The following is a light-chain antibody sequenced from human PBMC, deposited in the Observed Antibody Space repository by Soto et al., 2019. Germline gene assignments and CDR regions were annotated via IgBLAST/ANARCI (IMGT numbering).Light chain of an antibody. CDR3: QQRSNWPWT. V-gene: IGKV3-11*01. Sequence: EIVLTQSPATLSLSPGERATLSCRASQSVRSNLAWYQQKPGQAPRLLIYDASNRATGIPGRFSGSVSGTDFTLTISNLEPEDFAVYYCQQRSNWPWTFGQGAKVAIK. CDR2: DAS. CDR1: QSVRSN. J-gene: IGKJ1*01.